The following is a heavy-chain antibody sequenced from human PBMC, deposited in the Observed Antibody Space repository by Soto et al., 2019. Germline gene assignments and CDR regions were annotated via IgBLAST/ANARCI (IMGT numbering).Heavy chain of an antibody. D-gene: IGHD3-16*01. CDR1: GFTFSDYY. Sequence: QVQLVESGGGLVKPGGSLRLSCAASGFTFSDYYMSWIRQAPGKGLEWVSYISSSSSYTNYADSVKGRFTISRDNAKNSLYLQMNSLRAEDTAVYYCARALNRGTYGMDVWGQGTTVTVSS. V-gene: IGHV3-11*06. CDR2: ISSSSSYT. CDR3: ARALNRGTYGMDV. J-gene: IGHJ6*02.